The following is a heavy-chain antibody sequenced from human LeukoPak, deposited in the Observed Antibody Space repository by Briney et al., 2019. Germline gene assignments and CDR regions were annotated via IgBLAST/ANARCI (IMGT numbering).Heavy chain of an antibody. CDR1: GYTLTELS. CDR2: FDPEDGET. D-gene: IGHD3-10*01. CDR3: ATESITMVRGVIGYYFDY. V-gene: IGHV1-24*01. Sequence: ASVKVSCKVSGYTLTELSMHWVRQAPGKGLEWMGGFDPEDGETIYAQKFQGRVTMTEDTSTDTAYMELSSLRSEDTAVYYCATESITMVRGVIGYYFDYWGQGTLVTVSS. J-gene: IGHJ4*02.